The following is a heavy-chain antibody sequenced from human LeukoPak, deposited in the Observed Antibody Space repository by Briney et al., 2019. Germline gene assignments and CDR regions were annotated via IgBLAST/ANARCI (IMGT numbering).Heavy chain of an antibody. CDR3: AKDQGVYYMDV. J-gene: IGHJ6*03. V-gene: IGHV3-23*01. Sequence: VGSLRLSCAASGFTFSSYAMSWVRQAPGKGLEWVSGISGSGGSTNYADSVKGRFTISRDNSKNTLYLQMNSLRVEDTAVYYCAKDQGVYYMDVWGKGTTVTVSS. CDR1: GFTFSSYA. D-gene: IGHD3-10*01. CDR2: ISGSGGST.